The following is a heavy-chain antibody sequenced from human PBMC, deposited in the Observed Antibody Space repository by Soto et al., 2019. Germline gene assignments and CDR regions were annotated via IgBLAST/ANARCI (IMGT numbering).Heavy chain of an antibody. CDR2: IIPIFGTA. V-gene: IGHV1-69*01. CDR3: ARANSRPGNYYDSSVYYSRAFDI. CDR1: GGTFSSYA. Sequence: QVQLVQSGAEVKKPGSSVKVSCKASGGTFSSYAISWVRQAPGQGLEWMGGIIPIFGTANYAQKFQGRVTITADESTSTAYMELSSLRSEDTAVYYCARANSRPGNYYDSSVYYSRAFDIWGQGTMVTVSS. D-gene: IGHD3-22*01. J-gene: IGHJ3*02.